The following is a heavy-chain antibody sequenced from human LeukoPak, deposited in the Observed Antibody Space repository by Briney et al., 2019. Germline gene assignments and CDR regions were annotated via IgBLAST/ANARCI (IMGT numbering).Heavy chain of an antibody. J-gene: IGHJ4*02. D-gene: IGHD3-16*01. CDR1: GFTFSSYW. Sequence: GGSLRLSCAASGFTFSSYWMHWVRQAPGKGLVGVSRINSDGRSTNYADSVKGRFTISRDNAKNTLYLQMSSLRAEDTAVYYCARVRWGGLYYFDYWGQGTLVTVSS. CDR3: ARVRWGGLYYFDY. CDR2: INSDGRST. V-gene: IGHV3-74*01.